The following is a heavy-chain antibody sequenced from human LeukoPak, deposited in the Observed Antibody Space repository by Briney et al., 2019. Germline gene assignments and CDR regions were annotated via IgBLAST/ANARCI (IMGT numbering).Heavy chain of an antibody. Sequence: PGRSLRLSCAASGFTFSSHAMHWVRQAPGKGLEWVAVISYDGSNKYYADSVKGRFTISRDNSKNTLYLQMNSLRAEDTAVYYCARATYYYDSSGSHLGYWGQGTLVTVSS. D-gene: IGHD3-22*01. CDR1: GFTFSSHA. V-gene: IGHV3-30-3*01. J-gene: IGHJ4*02. CDR2: ISYDGSNK. CDR3: ARATYYYDSSGSHLGY.